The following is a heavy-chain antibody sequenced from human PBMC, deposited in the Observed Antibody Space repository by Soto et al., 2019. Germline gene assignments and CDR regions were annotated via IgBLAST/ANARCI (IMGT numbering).Heavy chain of an antibody. J-gene: IGHJ4*02. CDR1: GFSITGNGEG. V-gene: IGHV2-5*02. D-gene: IGHD2-2*01. Sequence: GSGLSLVNPTQTLTLTCTFSGFSITGNGEGVGWIRQPPGKALEWLALIYWADDKRYSPSLRNRLTITLDNSKDQVILTMTDMGPADTATYYCAHGYVQLLATFHYFDSWGQGTQVTVSS. CDR2: IYWADDK. CDR3: AHGYVQLLATFHYFDS.